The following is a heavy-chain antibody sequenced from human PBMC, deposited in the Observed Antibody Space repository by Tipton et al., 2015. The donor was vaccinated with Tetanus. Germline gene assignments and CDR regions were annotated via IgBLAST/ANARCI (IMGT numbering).Heavy chain of an antibody. J-gene: IGHJ5*02. CDR3: AKEGYHGSGSYAKSWFDP. CDR2: VNWNGGST. D-gene: IGHD3-10*01. Sequence: SLRLSCAASGFTFDDYGMSWVRQAPGKGLEWVSGVNWNGGSTDYADSVKGRFTVSRANSRNTLYLQMSSLRAEDTAVYYCAKEGYHGSGSYAKSWFDPWGQGTLVTVSS. CDR1: GFTFDDYG. V-gene: IGHV3-20*04.